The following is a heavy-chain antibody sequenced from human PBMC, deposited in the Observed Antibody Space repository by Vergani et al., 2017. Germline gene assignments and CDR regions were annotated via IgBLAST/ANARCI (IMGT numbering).Heavy chain of an antibody. D-gene: IGHD4-17*01. J-gene: IGHJ4*02. V-gene: IGHV4-38-2*02. Sequence: QVQLQESGPGLVKPSGTLSLTCTVSGYSISSGYYWGWIRQPPGKGLEWIGSIYHSGSTYYNPSLKSRVTISVDTSKNQFSLKLSSVTAADTAVYYCARELTTPGWIDYWGQGTLVTVSS. CDR3: ARELTTPGWIDY. CDR2: IYHSGST. CDR1: GYSISSGYY.